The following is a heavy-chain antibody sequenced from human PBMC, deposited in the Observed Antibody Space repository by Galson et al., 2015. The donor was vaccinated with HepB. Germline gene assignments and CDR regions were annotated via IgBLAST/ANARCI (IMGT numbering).Heavy chain of an antibody. CDR3: AGGGSIALTYYYYMDV. CDR2: INPNSGGT. CDR1: GYTFTGYY. Sequence: SVKVSCKASGYTFTGYYMHWVRQAPGQGLEWMGWINPNSGGTNYAQKFQGGVTMTRDASTSTAYMELSRLRSDDTAVYYCAGGGSIALTYYYYMDVWGKGTTVTVSS. D-gene: IGHD6-6*01. J-gene: IGHJ6*03. V-gene: IGHV1-2*02.